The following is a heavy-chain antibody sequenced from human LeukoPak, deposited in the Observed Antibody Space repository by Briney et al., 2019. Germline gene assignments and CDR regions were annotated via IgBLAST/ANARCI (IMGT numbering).Heavy chain of an antibody. D-gene: IGHD3-22*01. J-gene: IGHJ3*02. CDR2: ISSSGTTI. V-gene: IGHV3-11*04. CDR3: AKDVDYYDSTYDAFDI. Sequence: PGGSLRLSCAASGFTFSDYYMSWIRQAPGKGLEWVSYISSSGTTIYYADSVKGRFTISRDNSKNTLYLQMNSLRAEDTAVYYCAKDVDYYDSTYDAFDIWGQGTMVTVSS. CDR1: GFTFSDYY.